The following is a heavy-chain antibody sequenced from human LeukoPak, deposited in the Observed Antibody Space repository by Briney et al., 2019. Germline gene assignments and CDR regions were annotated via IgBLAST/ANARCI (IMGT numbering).Heavy chain of an antibody. CDR1: GLTFSSYA. CDR3: AKSKAPLYYYDSSGWGYFDY. D-gene: IGHD3-22*01. Sequence: GGSLRLSCAASGLTFSSYAMSWVRQAPGKGLEWVSAISGSGGSTYYADSVKGRFTISRDNSKNTLYLQMNSLRAEDTAVYYCAKSKAPLYYYDSSGWGYFDYWGQGTLVTVSS. V-gene: IGHV3-23*01. J-gene: IGHJ4*02. CDR2: ISGSGGST.